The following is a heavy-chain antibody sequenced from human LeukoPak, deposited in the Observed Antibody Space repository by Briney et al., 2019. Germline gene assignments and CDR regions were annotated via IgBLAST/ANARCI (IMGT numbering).Heavy chain of an antibody. J-gene: IGHJ4*02. CDR1: GFTFSSYA. CDR2: ISYDGNTK. Sequence: GGSLRLSCAASGFTFSSYAMSWVRQAPGRGLEWVAVISYDGNTKYYADSVKGRFTISRDNSKNTLYLQMNSLRAEDTAVYYCAKVTSRAYGDYVTTDYWGQGTLVTVSS. V-gene: IGHV3-30*18. CDR3: AKVTSRAYGDYVTTDY. D-gene: IGHD4-17*01.